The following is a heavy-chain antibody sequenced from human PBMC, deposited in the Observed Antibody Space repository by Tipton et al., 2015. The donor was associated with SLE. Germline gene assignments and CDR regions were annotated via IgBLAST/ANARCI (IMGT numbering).Heavy chain of an antibody. J-gene: IGHJ1*01. CDR1: GYTFTSDY. D-gene: IGHD4-23*01. CDR3: ARDGGGNSVYFQH. Sequence: QLVQSGAEVRKPGASVKVSCKASGYTFTSDYMQWVRQAPGQGLEWMGIINPSGGGTSYAQKLQGRVTLTTDTSTSTVYMELSSLTSEDTAVYYCARDGGGNSVYFQHWGQGTLVTVSS. V-gene: IGHV1-46*01. CDR2: INPSGGGT.